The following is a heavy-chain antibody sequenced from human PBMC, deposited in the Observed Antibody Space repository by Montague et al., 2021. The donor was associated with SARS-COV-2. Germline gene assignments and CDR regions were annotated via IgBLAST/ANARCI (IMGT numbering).Heavy chain of an antibody. CDR3: ARGDYYDSTGYYDY. Sequence: SETLSLTCTVSGGSISSYYWSWIRQPPGKGLEWIGYIYYSGRTNYNPSLKSGVTISVDTSENQFSLKVRSVTAADTAVYYCARGDYYDSTGYYDYWGQGTLVTVSS. D-gene: IGHD3-22*01. CDR1: GGSISSYY. CDR2: IYYSGRT. J-gene: IGHJ4*01. V-gene: IGHV4-59*01.